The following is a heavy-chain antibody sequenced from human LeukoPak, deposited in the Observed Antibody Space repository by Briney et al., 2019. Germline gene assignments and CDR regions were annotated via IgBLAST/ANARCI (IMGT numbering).Heavy chain of an antibody. CDR3: AKSGGSGTYPNWFNS. V-gene: IGHV3-23*01. Sequence: QPRGSLRLSCAASVFTFSNSAMNWVGQAPGKGLEWVSTISSGGAGTYYADSVKGRFSISRDNSKNTLYLQVNSLRAEDTAVYYCAKSGGSGTYPNWFNSWGQGTLVTVSS. CDR1: VFTFSNSA. CDR2: ISSGGAGT. J-gene: IGHJ5*01. D-gene: IGHD3-10*01.